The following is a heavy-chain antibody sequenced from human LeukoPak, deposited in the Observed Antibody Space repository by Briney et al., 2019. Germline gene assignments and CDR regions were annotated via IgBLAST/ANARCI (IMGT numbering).Heavy chain of an antibody. Sequence: SETLSLTCAVSGGSISSSNWWCWVRQPPGKGLGWVGKIYHSGSTNYNPSLKSRVTISVDKSKNQFSLKLSSVTAADTAVYYCARFEDGDSNPFDYWGQGTLVTVSS. CDR1: GGSISSSNW. CDR3: ARFEDGDSNPFDY. CDR2: IYHSGST. V-gene: IGHV4-4*02. D-gene: IGHD4-17*01. J-gene: IGHJ4*02.